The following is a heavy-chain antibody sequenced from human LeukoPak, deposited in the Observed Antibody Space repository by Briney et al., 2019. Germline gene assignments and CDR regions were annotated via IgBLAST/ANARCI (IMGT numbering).Heavy chain of an antibody. CDR1: GFTFSSYG. CDR2: ISYDGSNK. J-gene: IGHJ4*02. Sequence: GGSLRLSCAASGFTFSSYGMHWVRQAPGKGLEWVAVISYDGSNKYYADSVEGRFTISRDNSKNTLYLQMNSLRAEDTAVYYCAKDLGAAANDYWGQGTLVTVSS. V-gene: IGHV3-30*18. CDR3: AKDLGAAANDY. D-gene: IGHD6-13*01.